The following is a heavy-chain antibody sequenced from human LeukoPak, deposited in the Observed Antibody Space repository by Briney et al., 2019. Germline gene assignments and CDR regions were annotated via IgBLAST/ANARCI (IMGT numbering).Heavy chain of an antibody. D-gene: IGHD3-3*01. CDR3: AKLADFWSGYVDY. V-gene: IGHV3-30-3*02. CDR2: ISYDGSNK. J-gene: IGHJ4*02. CDR1: GFTFSSYA. Sequence: GTSLRLSCAASGFTFSSYAMRWVRQAPGKGLEWVALISYDGSNKDYPDSVKGRFTISRDNSKNTLYLQMNSLRAEDTAVYYCAKLADFWSGYVDYWGQGTLVTVSS.